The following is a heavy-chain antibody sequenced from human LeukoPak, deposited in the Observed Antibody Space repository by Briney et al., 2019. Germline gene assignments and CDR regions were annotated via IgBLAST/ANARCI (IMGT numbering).Heavy chain of an antibody. J-gene: IGHJ4*02. V-gene: IGHV4-39*01. CDR3: ARLRRKETLLNYYGSGSSIDY. D-gene: IGHD3-10*01. CDR2: IYYSGST. Sequence: SETLSLTCTASGGSISSSRYSWGWIRQPPGKGLEWSGSIYYSGSTYYNPSLKSRVTISVDTSKNQFSLKLSSVTAADTAVYYCARLRRKETLLNYYGSGSSIDYWGQGTLVTVSS. CDR1: GGSISSSRYS.